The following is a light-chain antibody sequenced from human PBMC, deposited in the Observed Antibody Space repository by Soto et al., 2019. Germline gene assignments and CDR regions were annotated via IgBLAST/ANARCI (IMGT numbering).Light chain of an antibody. CDR1: QSISSW. J-gene: IGKJ3*01. Sequence: DIQMTQSPSTLSASVGDRVTITCRASQSISSWLAWYQQKPGKAPKLLIYKASSLESGVPSRFCGSGSGTNFTRLLSCLQPDDFGPYYCQQSFTFGPGTKVDIK. V-gene: IGKV1-5*03. CDR3: QQSFT. CDR2: KAS.